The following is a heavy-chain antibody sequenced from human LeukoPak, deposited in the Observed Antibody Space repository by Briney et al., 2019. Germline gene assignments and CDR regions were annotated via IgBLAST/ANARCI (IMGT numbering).Heavy chain of an antibody. CDR2: INHSGST. J-gene: IGHJ5*02. CDR3: ARHGWYQLLRRWFDP. V-gene: IGHV4-34*01. Sequence: SETLSLTCAVYGGSFSGYYWSWIRQPPGKGLEWIGEINHSGSTNYNPSLKSRVTISVDTSKNQFSLKLSSVTAADTAVYYCARHGWYQLLRRWFDPWGQGTLVTVSS. D-gene: IGHD2-2*01. CDR1: GGSFSGYY.